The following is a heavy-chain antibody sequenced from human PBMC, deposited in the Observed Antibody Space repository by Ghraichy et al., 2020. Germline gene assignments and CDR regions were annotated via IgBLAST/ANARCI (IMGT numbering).Heavy chain of an antibody. CDR2: IHPSGST. CDR3: ARGEDSAKIHH. J-gene: IGHJ1*01. CDR1: GGSFSDHY. Sequence: SETLSLTCAVFGGSFSDHYRVWIRQPPGKGLEWIGEIHPSGSTNYNPSLASRVTMSLDTSKNQFSLRLSSVTAADTAVYYCARGEDSAKIHHWGQGTLVTVSS. D-gene: IGHD3-22*01. V-gene: IGHV4-34*01.